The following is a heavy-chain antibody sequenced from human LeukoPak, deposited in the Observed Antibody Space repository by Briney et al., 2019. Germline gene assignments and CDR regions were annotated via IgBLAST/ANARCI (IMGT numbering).Heavy chain of an antibody. CDR3: ARGPAYYYDSSGYYQDY. CDR1: GYTFTGYY. D-gene: IGHD3-22*01. V-gene: IGHV1-2*02. J-gene: IGHJ4*02. CDR2: INPNSGGT. Sequence: ASVKVSCKASGYTFTGYYMHWVRQAPGQGLEWMGWINPNSGGTNYAQKFQGRFTMTRDTSISTAYMELSRLRSDDTAVYYCARGPAYYYDSSGYYQDYWGQGTLVTVSS.